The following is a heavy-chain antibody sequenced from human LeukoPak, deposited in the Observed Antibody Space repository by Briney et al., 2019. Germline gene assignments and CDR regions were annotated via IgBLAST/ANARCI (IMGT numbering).Heavy chain of an antibody. V-gene: IGHV1-69*04. Sequence: ASVKVSCKASGGTFSSYAISWVRQAPGQGLEWMGRIIPILGIANYAQKFQGRVTMTEDTSTDTAYMELSSLRSEDTAVYYCATDDPRDFWSGYPTGYWGQGTLVTVSS. D-gene: IGHD3-3*01. CDR1: GGTFSSYA. CDR2: IIPILGIA. J-gene: IGHJ4*02. CDR3: ATDDPRDFWSGYPTGY.